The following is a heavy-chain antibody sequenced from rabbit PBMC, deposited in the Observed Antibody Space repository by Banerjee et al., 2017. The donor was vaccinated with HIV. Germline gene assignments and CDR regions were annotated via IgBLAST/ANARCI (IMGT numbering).Heavy chain of an antibody. V-gene: IGHV1S45*01. J-gene: IGHJ4*01. CDR3: ARASTYYSYGAAAYEFNL. D-gene: IGHD6-1*01. CDR1: GFSFSSSYY. Sequence: QEQLVESGGGLVQPEGSLTLTCTASGFSFSSSYYMCWVRQAPGKGLEWIACIYTGSSGSTYYASWAKGRFTISKTSSTTVTLQMTSLTAADTATYFCARASTYYSYGAAAYEFNLWGPGTLVTVS. CDR2: IYTGSSGST.